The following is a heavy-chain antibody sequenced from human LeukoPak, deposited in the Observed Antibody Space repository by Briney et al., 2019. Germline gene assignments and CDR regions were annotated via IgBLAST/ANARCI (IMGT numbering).Heavy chain of an antibody. CDR1: GFTFSSYE. Sequence: PGGSLRLSCAASGFTFSSYEMNWVRQAPGKGLEWVSYISSSGSTIYYADSVKGRFTISRDNAKNSLYLQMNSLRAEDTAVYYCARGGWFGDLLMVGGMDVWGQGTTVTVSS. CDR3: ARGGWFGDLLMVGGMDV. D-gene: IGHD3-10*01. J-gene: IGHJ6*02. CDR2: ISSSGSTI. V-gene: IGHV3-48*03.